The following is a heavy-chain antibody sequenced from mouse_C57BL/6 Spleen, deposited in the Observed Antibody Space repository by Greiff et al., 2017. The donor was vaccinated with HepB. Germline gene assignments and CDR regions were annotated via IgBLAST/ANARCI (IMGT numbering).Heavy chain of an antibody. CDR1: GFTFSDYY. CDR2: ISNGGGST. D-gene: IGHD2-4*01. Sequence: EVKLMESGGGLVQPGGSLKLSCAASGFTFSDYYMYWVRQTPEKRLGWVAYISNGGGSTYYPDTVKGRFTISRDNAKNTLYLQMSRLKSEDTAMYYCARHYYHYEGYFDVWGTGTTVTVSS. V-gene: IGHV5-12*01. J-gene: IGHJ1*03. CDR3: ARHYYHYEGYFDV.